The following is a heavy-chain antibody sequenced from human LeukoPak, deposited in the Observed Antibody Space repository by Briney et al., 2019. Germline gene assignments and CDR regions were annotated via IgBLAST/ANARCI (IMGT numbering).Heavy chain of an antibody. V-gene: IGHV4-30-2*01. CDR2: IYHSGST. CDR3: ARVAARPLPYFDY. Sequence: SETLSLTCTVSGGSISSGGYYWSWIRQPPGKGLEWIGYIYHSGSTYYNPSLKSRVTISVDRSKNQFSLKLSSVTAADTAVYYCARVAARPLPYFDYWGQGTLVTVSS. CDR1: GGSISSGGYY. J-gene: IGHJ4*02. D-gene: IGHD6-6*01.